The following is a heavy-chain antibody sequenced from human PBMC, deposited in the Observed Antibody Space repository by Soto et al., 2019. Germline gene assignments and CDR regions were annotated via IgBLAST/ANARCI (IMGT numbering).Heavy chain of an antibody. Sequence: GVSLRLSCAASGFTFSSYWMHWVRQAPGKGLVWVSRINTDGSSTTYADSVKGRFTISRDNAKNTLYLQMNSLRAEDTAVYYCARPSLFSVNWFDPWGQGTLVTVSS. CDR3: ARPSLFSVNWFDP. J-gene: IGHJ5*02. CDR2: INTDGSST. V-gene: IGHV3-74*01. CDR1: GFTFSSYW. D-gene: IGHD3-16*01.